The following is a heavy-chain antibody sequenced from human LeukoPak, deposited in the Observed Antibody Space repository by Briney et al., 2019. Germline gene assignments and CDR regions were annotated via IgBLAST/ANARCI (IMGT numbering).Heavy chain of an antibody. J-gene: IGHJ4*02. V-gene: IGHV3-64*01. CDR1: GFTFSSYA. CDR3: ARVLQDSDY. D-gene: IGHD4-11*01. Sequence: GGSLRLSCAASGFTFSSYAMHWVRQAPGKGLEYVSAISSNGGSTYYANSVKGRFTISRDNSKNALYLQMGSLRAEDMAVYYCARVLQDSDYWGQGTLVTVSS. CDR2: ISSNGGST.